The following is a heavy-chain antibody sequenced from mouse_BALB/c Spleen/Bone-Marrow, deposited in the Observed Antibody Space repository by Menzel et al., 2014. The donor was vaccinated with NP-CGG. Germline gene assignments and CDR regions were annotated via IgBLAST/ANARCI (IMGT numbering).Heavy chain of an antibody. V-gene: IGHV2-6-7*01. D-gene: IGHD4-1*01. J-gene: IGHJ4*01. Sequence: VQRVESGPGLVSPSQSLSITCTVSGFSLTGYGANWVRQPPGKGLEWLGMIWGDGSTDYNSALKSKLSISKDNSKSQVFLKMNSLQTDDTARYYCARELGHYAMDYWGQGTSVTVSS. CDR1: GFSLTGYG. CDR2: IWGDGST. CDR3: ARELGHYAMDY.